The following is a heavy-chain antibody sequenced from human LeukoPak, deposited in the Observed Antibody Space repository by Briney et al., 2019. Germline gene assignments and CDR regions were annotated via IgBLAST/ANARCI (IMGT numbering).Heavy chain of an antibody. J-gene: IGHJ4*02. CDR3: ARGSADYYDSSGAVLAYDY. V-gene: IGHV1-2*02. Sequence: ASVKVSCKASGYTFTGYYMHWVRQAPGQGLEWMGWINPNSGGTNYAQKLQGRVTMTTDTSTSTAYMELRSLRSDDTAVYYCARGSADYYDSSGAVLAYDYWGQGTLVTVSS. CDR1: GYTFTGYY. D-gene: IGHD3-22*01. CDR2: INPNSGGT.